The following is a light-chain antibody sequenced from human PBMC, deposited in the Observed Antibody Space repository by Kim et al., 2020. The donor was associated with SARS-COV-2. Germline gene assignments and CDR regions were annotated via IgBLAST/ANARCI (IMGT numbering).Light chain of an antibody. V-gene: IGKV3-20*01. CDR3: QQYVSSPYT. Sequence: EIVLTQSPVTLSVSPGERVTLSCRAGERISANYLAWYQKKSGQAPRLLIYATSTRVTGIPDRFSGSVSGTDFTLTISRLEPEDLAVYYCQQYVSSPYTFGHGTNLEI. CDR1: ERISANY. J-gene: IGKJ2*01. CDR2: ATS.